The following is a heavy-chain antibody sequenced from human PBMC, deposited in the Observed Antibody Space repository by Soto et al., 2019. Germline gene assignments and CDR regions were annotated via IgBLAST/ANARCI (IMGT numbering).Heavy chain of an antibody. V-gene: IGHV4-34*01. CDR3: ARGVTMVRGVIIRYYYGMDV. J-gene: IGHJ6*02. Sequence: PSETLSVTCAVYGGSFSGYYWSWIRQPPGKGLEWIGEINHSGSTNYNPSLKSRVTISVDTSKNQFSLKLSSVTAADTAVYYCARGVTMVRGVIIRYYYGMDVWGQGTTVTVSS. CDR1: GGSFSGYY. D-gene: IGHD3-10*01. CDR2: INHSGST.